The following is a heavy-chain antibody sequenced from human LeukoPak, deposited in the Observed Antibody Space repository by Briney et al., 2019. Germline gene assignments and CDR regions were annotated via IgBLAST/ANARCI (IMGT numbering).Heavy chain of an antibody. D-gene: IGHD6-6*01. J-gene: IGHJ5*02. Sequence: SETLSLTCTVSGGSISSDYLIWIRQPPGKGLEWIGRIYTSGSTNYNPSLKSRVTTSVDTSKNQFSLKLSSVTAADTAAYYCARDRGYSSSPWWFDPWGQGTLVTVSS. CDR2: IYTSGST. CDR3: ARDRGYSSSPWWFDP. V-gene: IGHV4-4*07. CDR1: GGSISSDY.